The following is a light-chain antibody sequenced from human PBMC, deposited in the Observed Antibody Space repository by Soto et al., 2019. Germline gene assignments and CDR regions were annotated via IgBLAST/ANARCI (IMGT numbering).Light chain of an antibody. CDR1: QSISSY. V-gene: IGKV1-39*01. CDR2: AAS. J-gene: IGKJ5*01. CDR3: QQSYSTA. Sequence: DIQMTQSPSSLSASVGDRVTITCRASQSISSYLNWYQQKPGKAPKLLIYAASSLQSGGPSRFSGSGSGTDFTLTISSLQPDNFATYYCQQSYSTAFGQGTRLEIK.